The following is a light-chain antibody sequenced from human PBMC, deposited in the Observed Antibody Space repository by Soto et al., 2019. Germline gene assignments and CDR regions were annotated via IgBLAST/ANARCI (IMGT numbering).Light chain of an antibody. CDR2: DAS. CDR3: QQYKSSSL. V-gene: IGKV1-5*01. J-gene: IGKJ1*01. CDR1: QSISSW. Sequence: IQVTQSPPTLSSSGGDRVGITCLASQSISSWLAWYQQKPGKAPKLLIYDASSLESGVPSRFSGSGSGTEFTLTIRSLQPDYFATYYCQQYKSSSLFGQGTKVDI.